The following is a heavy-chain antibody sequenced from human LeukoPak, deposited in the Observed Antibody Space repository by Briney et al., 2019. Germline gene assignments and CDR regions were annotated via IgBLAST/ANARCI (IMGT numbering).Heavy chain of an antibody. CDR3: ARDKGIAAAGTT. J-gene: IGHJ5*02. CDR2: IIPIFGTA. CDR1: GGTFSSYA. Sequence: SVKVSCKASGGTFSSYAISWVRQATGQGLEWMGGIIPIFGTANYAQKFQGRVTITADESTSTAYMELSSLRSEDTAVYYCARDKGIAAAGTTWGQGTLVTVSS. D-gene: IGHD6-13*01. V-gene: IGHV1-69*13.